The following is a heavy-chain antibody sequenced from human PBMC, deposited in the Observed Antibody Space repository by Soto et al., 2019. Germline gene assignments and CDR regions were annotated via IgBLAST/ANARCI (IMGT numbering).Heavy chain of an antibody. Sequence: SETLSLTCTVSGGSISSSIYYWGWIRQPPGKGLEWIGSIYYSGSTYYNPSLKSRVTISVDTSKNQFSLKLSSVTAADTAVYYCASIVVVPAAELNFDYWGQGTLVTVSS. CDR3: ASIVVVPAAELNFDY. CDR1: GGSISSSIYY. J-gene: IGHJ4*02. D-gene: IGHD2-2*01. CDR2: IYYSGST. V-gene: IGHV4-39*01.